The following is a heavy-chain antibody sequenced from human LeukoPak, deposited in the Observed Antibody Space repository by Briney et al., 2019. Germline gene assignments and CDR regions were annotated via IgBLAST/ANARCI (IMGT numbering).Heavy chain of an antibody. V-gene: IGHV3-21*01. CDR1: GFTFSSYS. CDR2: ISSGSGYI. D-gene: IGHD1-26*01. J-gene: IGHJ4*02. CDR3: ARGYSGSYYFGDY. Sequence: EGSLRLSCAASGFTFSSYSMNWVRQAPGKGLEWVSSISSGSGYIYYADSVKGRFTISRDNAKNSLYLQMNSLRAEDTGVYYCARGYSGSYYFGDYWGQGTLVTVSS.